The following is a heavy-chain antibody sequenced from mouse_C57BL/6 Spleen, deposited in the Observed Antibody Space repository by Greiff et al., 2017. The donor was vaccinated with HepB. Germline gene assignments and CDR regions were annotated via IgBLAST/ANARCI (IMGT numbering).Heavy chain of an antibody. CDR3: TRAHGDY. CDR2: ISSGGDYI. V-gene: IGHV5-9-1*02. Sequence: EVMLVESGEGLVKPGGSLKLSCAASGFTFSSYAMSWVRQTPEKRLEWVAYISSGGDYIYYADTVKGRFTIPRDNARNTLYLQMSSLKSEDTPMYYCTRAHGDYWGQGTTLTVSS. J-gene: IGHJ2*01. CDR1: GFTFSSYA.